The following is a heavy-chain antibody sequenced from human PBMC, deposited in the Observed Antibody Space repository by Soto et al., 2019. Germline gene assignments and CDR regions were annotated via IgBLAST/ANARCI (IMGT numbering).Heavy chain of an antibody. CDR3: AGGATVTPANGFDP. J-gene: IGHJ5*02. Sequence: GASVKVSCKASGYTFTSYDINWVRQATGQGLEWMGWMNPNSGNTGYAQKFQGRVTMTRNTSISTAYMELSSLRSEDTAVYYCAGGATVTPANGFDPWGQGTLVTVSS. CDR1: GYTFTSYD. V-gene: IGHV1-8*01. CDR2: MNPNSGNT. D-gene: IGHD4-17*01.